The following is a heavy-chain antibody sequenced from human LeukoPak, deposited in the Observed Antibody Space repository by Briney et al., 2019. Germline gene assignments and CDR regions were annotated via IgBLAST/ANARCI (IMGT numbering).Heavy chain of an antibody. CDR2: ISSSSSYI. J-gene: IGHJ4*02. D-gene: IGHD3-22*01. Sequence: GGSLRLSCAASGFTFSSYSMNWVRQAPGKGLECFSSISSSSSYIYYADSVKGRFTISRDNAKNSLYLQMNSLRAEDTAVYYCASNNYYDSSGYLDYWGQGTLVTVSS. V-gene: IGHV3-21*01. CDR1: GFTFSSYS. CDR3: ASNNYYDSSGYLDY.